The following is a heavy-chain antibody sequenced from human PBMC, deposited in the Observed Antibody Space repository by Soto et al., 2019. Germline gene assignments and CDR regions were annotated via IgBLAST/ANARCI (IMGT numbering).Heavy chain of an antibody. CDR2: IYWDVDK. CDR3: AHRPDGDYVHVEWFDP. J-gene: IGHJ5*02. V-gene: IGHV2-5*02. Sequence: QITLKESGPTLVKPTQTLTLTCTFSGFSLSTSGVGVGWIRQPPGKALEWLALIYWDVDKRYSPSLKSRLTITKDTSKNQVVLTMTNMDPVDTATYYCAHRPDGDYVHVEWFDPWGQGTLVTVSS. CDR1: GFSLSTSGVG. D-gene: IGHD4-17*01.